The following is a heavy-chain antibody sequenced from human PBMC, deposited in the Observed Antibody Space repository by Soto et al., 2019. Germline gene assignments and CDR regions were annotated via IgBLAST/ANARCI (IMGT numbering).Heavy chain of an antibody. V-gene: IGHV4-34*01. J-gene: IGHJ4*02. D-gene: IGHD4-17*01. CDR1: GGSFSGYY. CDR2: INHSGST. Sequence: QVQLQQWGAGLLKPSETLSLTCAVYGGSFSGYYWSWIRQPPGKGLEWIGEINHSGSTNYNPSLKSRVTISGDTSKNQFSLELSSVTAADTAVYYCAGGRRTTVVPFDYWGQGTLVTVSS. CDR3: AGGRRTTVVPFDY.